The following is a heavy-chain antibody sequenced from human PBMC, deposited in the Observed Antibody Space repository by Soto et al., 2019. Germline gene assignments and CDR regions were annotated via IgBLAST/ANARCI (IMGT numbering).Heavy chain of an antibody. V-gene: IGHV4-59*08. Sequence: QVQVQQSGPGLVKPSETLSLTCTVSSGPSKGHNWGWIRQPPGRGLEWIGYVYDTWSTSYNPSLKSRVTVSADTSTNRISLTLRFVTAADTAVYYCVRQGIGFLHGLVDVWGQGTTVIVSS. CDR2: VYDTWST. CDR1: SGPSKGHN. J-gene: IGHJ6*01. CDR3: VRQGIGFLHGLVDV. D-gene: IGHD3-10*01.